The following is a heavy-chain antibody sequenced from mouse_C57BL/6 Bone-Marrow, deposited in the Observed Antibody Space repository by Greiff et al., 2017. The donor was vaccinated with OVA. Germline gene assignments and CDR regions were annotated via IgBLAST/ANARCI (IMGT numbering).Heavy chain of an antibody. Sequence: VQLQQSGPELVRPEASVKISCKAPGYTFTSHWMQWVRQGPGPGFAWVGEIFPGSSSTYYNEKLKGKATLTVDKSSSTAYMQLSSLTSEDSAVYFCARELNYGSRGMDYWGQGTSVTVSS. CDR3: ARELNYGSRGMDY. CDR1: GYTFTSHW. J-gene: IGHJ4*01. CDR2: IFPGSSST. D-gene: IGHD1-1*01. V-gene: IGHV1-56*01.